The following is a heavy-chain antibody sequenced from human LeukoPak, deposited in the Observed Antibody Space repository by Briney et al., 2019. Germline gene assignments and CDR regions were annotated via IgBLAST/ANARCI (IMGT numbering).Heavy chain of an antibody. V-gene: IGHV3-21*01. D-gene: IGHD2/OR15-2a*01. CDR2: ISSSSSYI. J-gene: IGHJ5*02. CDR3: ARDSISAALFDL. Sequence: GGSLRLSCAASGFTFSSYSMNWVRQAPGKGLEWVSSISSSSSYIYYADSVKGRFTISRDNAKNSLVLQMNSLRDEDSAVYYCARDSISAALFDLWGQGTLITVSS. CDR1: GFTFSSYS.